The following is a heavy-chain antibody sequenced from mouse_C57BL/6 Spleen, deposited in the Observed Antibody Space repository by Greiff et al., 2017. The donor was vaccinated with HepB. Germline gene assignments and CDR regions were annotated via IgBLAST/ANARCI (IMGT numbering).Heavy chain of an antibody. CDR2: ISSGSSTI. J-gene: IGHJ2*01. CDR1: GFTFSDYG. Sequence: EVQLVESGGGLVKPGGSLKLSCAASGFTFSDYGMHWVRQAPEKGLECVAYISSGSSTIYYADTVKGRFTISRDNAKNTLFLQMTSLRSEDTAMYYCARTHYYGSPFDYWGQGTTLTVSS. CDR3: ARTHYYGSPFDY. D-gene: IGHD1-1*01. V-gene: IGHV5-17*01.